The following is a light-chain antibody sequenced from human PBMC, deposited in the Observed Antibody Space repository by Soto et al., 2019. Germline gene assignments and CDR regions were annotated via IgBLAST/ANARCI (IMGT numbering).Light chain of an antibody. J-gene: IGKJ1*01. V-gene: IGKV3-15*01. CDR3: QQSNNWPRT. CDR2: DAS. Sequence: EIVMTQSPATLSVSPGERATLSRRASQSVNSNLAWYQQKPGQAPRLLIYDASTRATGIPARFSGSGSGTEFTLTISSLQSEDFAVYYCQQSNNWPRTFGQGTKVEIK. CDR1: QSVNSN.